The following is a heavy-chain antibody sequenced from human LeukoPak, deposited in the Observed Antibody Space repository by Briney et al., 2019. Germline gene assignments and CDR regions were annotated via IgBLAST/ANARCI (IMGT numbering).Heavy chain of an antibody. V-gene: IGHV4-34*01. D-gene: IGHD3-10*01. CDR3: AREAWRYYYGSGSYYGAPHFDY. CDR2: INRSGST. Sequence: SGTLSLTCAVYGGSFSGYYWSWIRQPPGKGLEWIGEINRSGSTNYNPSLKSRVTISVDTSKNQFSLKLSSVTAADTAVYYCAREAWRYYYGSGSYYGAPHFDYWGQGTLVTVSS. CDR1: GGSFSGYY. J-gene: IGHJ4*02.